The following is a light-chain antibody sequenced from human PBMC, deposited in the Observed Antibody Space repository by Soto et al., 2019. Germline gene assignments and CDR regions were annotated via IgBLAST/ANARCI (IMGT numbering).Light chain of an antibody. CDR3: SSYAGSNNFI. J-gene: IGLJ2*01. CDR2: EVS. CDR1: SSDVGAYNY. Sequence: QSALTQPPSASGSPGQSVTISCTGTSSDVGAYNYVSWYQQLPGKAPKLVIYEVSKRPSGVPDRFSGSKSGNMASLTVSGLQAEDEADYYCSSYAGSNNFIFGGGTKLTVL. V-gene: IGLV2-8*01.